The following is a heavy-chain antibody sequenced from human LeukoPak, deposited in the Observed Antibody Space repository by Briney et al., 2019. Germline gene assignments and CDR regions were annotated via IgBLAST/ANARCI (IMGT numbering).Heavy chain of an antibody. CDR3: ARDSTGNQNGQIDSSGWYFDY. V-gene: IGHV4-30-4*08. J-gene: IGHJ4*02. D-gene: IGHD6-19*01. Sequence: PSQTLSLTCTVSGGSISSGDCYWSWIRQPPGKGLEWTGYIYYSGSTYYNPSLKSRVTISVDTSKNQFSLKLSSVTAADTAVYYCARDSTGNQNGQIDSSGWYFDYWGQGTLVTVSS. CDR1: GGSISSGDCY. CDR2: IYYSGST.